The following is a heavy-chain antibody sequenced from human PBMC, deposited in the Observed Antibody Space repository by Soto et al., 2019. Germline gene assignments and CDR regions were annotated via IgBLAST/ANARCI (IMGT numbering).Heavy chain of an antibody. CDR2: IIPILGIA. CDR3: ARGPKLGTYGWFDS. J-gene: IGHJ5*01. D-gene: IGHD7-27*01. Sequence: QVQLVQSGAEVKKPGSSVKVSCKASGGTFSSYTISWVRQAPGQGLEWMGRIIPILGIANYAQKFQGRVTITADKPTSTSYMELSSLSSEDTSVYYCARGPKLGTYGWFDSWGQGTLVTVSS. V-gene: IGHV1-69*02. CDR1: GGTFSSYT.